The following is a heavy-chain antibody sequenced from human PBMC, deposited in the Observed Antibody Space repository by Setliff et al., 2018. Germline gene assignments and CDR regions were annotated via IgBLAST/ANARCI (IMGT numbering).Heavy chain of an antibody. CDR1: GYTFTDYY. V-gene: IGHV1-69-2*01. J-gene: IGHJ6*03. D-gene: IGHD1-26*01. CDR2: VDPEDGET. CDR3: AREGVHTRSSTDYRYYMDV. Sequence: ASVKVSCKVSGYTFTDYYMHWVQQAPGKGLEWMGLVDPEDGETIYAEKFQGRVTITADTSTDTAYMELSSLRSEDTAVYYCAREGVHTRSSTDYRYYMDVWGKGTTVTVSS.